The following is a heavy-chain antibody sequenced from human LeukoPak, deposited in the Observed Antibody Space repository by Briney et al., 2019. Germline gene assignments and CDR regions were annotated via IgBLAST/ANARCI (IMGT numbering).Heavy chain of an antibody. CDR1: GFTFSNYA. CDR3: ITPLPYSAQ. D-gene: IGHD2-21*01. J-gene: IGHJ4*02. Sequence: GSLRLSCAASGFTFSNYAMTWVRQAPGKGLEWVGRIKPKTDGETTEYAAPVKGRFSISRDDSKNMLYLQMNSLKTEDTAVYYCITPLPYSAQGGQGTLVTVSS. CDR2: IKPKTDGETT. V-gene: IGHV3-15*01.